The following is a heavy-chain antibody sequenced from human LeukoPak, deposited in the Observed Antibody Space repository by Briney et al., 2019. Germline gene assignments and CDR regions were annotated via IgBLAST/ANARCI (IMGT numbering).Heavy chain of an antibody. CDR2: INPNSGGT. J-gene: IGHJ6*02. D-gene: IGHD6-6*01. CDR3: TRSGGYSSSSGDYYYYGMDV. Sequence: ASVKVSCKASGYTFTGYYMHWVRQAPGQGLEWMGWINPNSGGTNYAQKFQGRVTMTRDTSISTAYMELSRQRSDDTAVYYCTRSGGYSSSSGDYYYYGMDVWGQGTTVTVSS. V-gene: IGHV1-2*02. CDR1: GYTFTGYY.